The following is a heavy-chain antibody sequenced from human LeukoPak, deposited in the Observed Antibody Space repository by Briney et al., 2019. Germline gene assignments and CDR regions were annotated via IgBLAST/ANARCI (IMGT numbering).Heavy chain of an antibody. CDR3: ARIDLAYGSGTYYSSYFEY. CDR1: GYTFTGYG. V-gene: IGHV1-18*01. J-gene: IGHJ4*02. Sequence: ASVKVSCKASGYTFTGYGITWVRQAPGQGLEWMGWISAYNGNTNYAQKLQGRVTMTTETSTRTAYMELRSLRSDDAAVYYCARIDLAYGSGTYYSSYFEYWGQGTLVTVSS. CDR2: ISAYNGNT. D-gene: IGHD3-10*01.